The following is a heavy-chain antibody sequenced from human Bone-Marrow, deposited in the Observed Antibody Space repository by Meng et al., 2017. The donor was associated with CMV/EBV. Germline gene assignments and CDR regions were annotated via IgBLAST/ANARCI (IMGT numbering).Heavy chain of an antibody. V-gene: IGHV1-2*02. CDR2: INPNSGGT. J-gene: IGHJ5*02. CDR1: GYTFTGYY. CDR3: ARDRGRGYSSSSSPNWFDP. D-gene: IGHD6-6*01. Sequence: SVKVSCKASGYTFTGYYMHWVRQAPGQGLEWMGWINPNSGGTNYAQKFQGRVTMTRDTSISTAYMELSRLRSDYTAVYYCARDRGRGYSSSSSPNWFDPWGQGTLVTVSS.